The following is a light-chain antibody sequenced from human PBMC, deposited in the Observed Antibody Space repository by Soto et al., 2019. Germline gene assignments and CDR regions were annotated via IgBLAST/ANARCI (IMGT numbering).Light chain of an antibody. Sequence: EIVLTQSPGTLSLSPGERATLSCRASQSVSSSFLAWYQQKPGQAPRLLIYGASIRATGIPDRFSGSGSGTDVTLTISRVEPEDCAVYYCQQYGSSPWTFGQGTKVEIK. CDR3: QQYGSSPWT. CDR1: QSVSSSF. V-gene: IGKV3-20*01. CDR2: GAS. J-gene: IGKJ1*01.